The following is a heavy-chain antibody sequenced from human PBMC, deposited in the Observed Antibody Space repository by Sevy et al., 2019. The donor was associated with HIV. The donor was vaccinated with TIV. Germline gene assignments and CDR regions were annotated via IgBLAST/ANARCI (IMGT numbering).Heavy chain of an antibody. D-gene: IGHD2-8*01. CDR3: ARDPRMYGDYLLAYFDY. CDR1: GFTPSSYG. J-gene: IGHJ4*02. CDR2: IGYDGSNK. V-gene: IGHV3-33*01. Sequence: GGSLRLSCAASGFTPSSYGMHWVRQAPGKGLEWVAVIGYDGSNKYYADSVKGRFTISRDNSKNTLFLQMDDLRAEDTAVSYCARDPRMYGDYLLAYFDYWGQGTLVTVSS.